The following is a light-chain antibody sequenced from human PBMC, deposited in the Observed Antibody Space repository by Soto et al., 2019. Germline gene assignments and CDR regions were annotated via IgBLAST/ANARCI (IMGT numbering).Light chain of an antibody. J-gene: IGKJ4*01. CDR3: QQYNNRPPLT. CDR1: QSVSSN. Sequence: EIVMTQSPATLSVSPGERATLSCRASQSVSSNLAWYQQKPGQAPRLLIYDASTRATGIPARFSGSGSGTELTLTISSLQSEDFEVYYCQQYNNRPPLTFGGGTKVEIK. CDR2: DAS. V-gene: IGKV3-15*01.